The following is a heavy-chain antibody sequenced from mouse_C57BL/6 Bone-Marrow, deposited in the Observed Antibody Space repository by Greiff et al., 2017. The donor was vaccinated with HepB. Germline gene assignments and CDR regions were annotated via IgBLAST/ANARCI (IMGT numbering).Heavy chain of an antibody. CDR2: IYPRSGNT. CDR1: GYTFTSYG. J-gene: IGHJ4*01. CDR3: AREGLRRNYAMDY. Sequence: VQLQQSGAELARPGASVKLSCKASGYTFTSYGISWVKQSTGQGLEWIGEIYPRSGNTYYNEKFKGKATLTADKSSSTAYMELRSLTSEDSAVYFCAREGLRRNYAMDYWGQGTSVTVSS. D-gene: IGHD2-4*01. V-gene: IGHV1-81*01.